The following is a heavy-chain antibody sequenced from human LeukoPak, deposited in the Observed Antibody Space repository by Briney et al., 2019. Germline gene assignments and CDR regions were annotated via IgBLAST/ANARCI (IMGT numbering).Heavy chain of an antibody. J-gene: IGHJ4*02. CDR3: ARDQMVRGSVYFDY. CDR2: INAGNGNT. CDR1: GYTFTGYY. D-gene: IGHD3-10*01. V-gene: IGHV1-3*01. Sequence: ASVKVSCKASGYTFTGYYMHWVRQAPGQRLEWMGWINAGNGNTKYSQKFQGRVTITRDTSASTAYMELSSLRSEDTAVYYCARDQMVRGSVYFDYWGQGTLVTVSS.